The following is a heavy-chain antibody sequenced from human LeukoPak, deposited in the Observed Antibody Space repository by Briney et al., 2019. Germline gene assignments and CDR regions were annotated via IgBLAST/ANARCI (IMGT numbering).Heavy chain of an antibody. CDR1: GFTFSNHG. CDR3: ARDYYDNSGYETTHYYYGMDV. V-gene: IGHV3-33*01. CDR2: IWYDGSNR. D-gene: IGHD3-22*01. Sequence: PGGSLRLSCAASGFTFSNHGMHWVRQALGKGLEWVAVIWYDGSNRYHRDSVKGRFSISRDNSKNTLFLQMNSLRAEDTAVYYCARDYYDNSGYETTHYYYGMDVWGQGTTVTVS. J-gene: IGHJ6*02.